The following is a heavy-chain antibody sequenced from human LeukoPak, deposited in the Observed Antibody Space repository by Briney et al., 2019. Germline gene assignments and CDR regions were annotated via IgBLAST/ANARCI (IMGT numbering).Heavy chain of an antibody. CDR1: GFTFSSYA. CDR2: SSGSGGST. Sequence: GGSLRLSCAASGFTFSSYAMSWVRQAPGKGLEGVSASSGSGGSTYYADSVKGRFTISRDNSKNTLYLQMNSLRAEDTAVYYCAKDRRGIAAAGTSFDYWGQGTLVTVSS. D-gene: IGHD6-13*01. CDR3: AKDRRGIAAAGTSFDY. V-gene: IGHV3-23*01. J-gene: IGHJ4*02.